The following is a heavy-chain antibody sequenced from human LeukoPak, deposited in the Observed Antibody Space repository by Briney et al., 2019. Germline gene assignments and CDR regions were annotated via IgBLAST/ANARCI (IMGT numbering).Heavy chain of an antibody. Sequence: ASVKVSCKASGGTFSSYAISWVRQAPGQGLEWMGRIIPILGIANYAQKFQGRVTITADKSTSTAYMELRSLRSDDTAVYYCARGGGVDAFDIWGQGTMVTVSS. CDR2: IIPILGIA. CDR1: GGTFSSYA. V-gene: IGHV1-69*04. D-gene: IGHD2-8*01. J-gene: IGHJ3*02. CDR3: ARGGGVDAFDI.